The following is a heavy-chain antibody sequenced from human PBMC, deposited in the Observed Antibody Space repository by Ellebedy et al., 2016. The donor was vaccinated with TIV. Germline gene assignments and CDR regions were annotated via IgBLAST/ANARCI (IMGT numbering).Heavy chain of an antibody. V-gene: IGHV3-7*01. J-gene: IGHJ4*02. Sequence: PGGSLRLSCAASGFTVRSEWMSWVRQAPGKGLEWVANIKEDGSEKDYVDLVKGRFTISRDNSKNSLYLQMNNLRGEDTAVYYCAREIFAFDYWGQGTLVTVSS. CDR2: IKEDGSEK. CDR1: GFTVRSEW. D-gene: IGHD2-15*01. CDR3: AREIFAFDY.